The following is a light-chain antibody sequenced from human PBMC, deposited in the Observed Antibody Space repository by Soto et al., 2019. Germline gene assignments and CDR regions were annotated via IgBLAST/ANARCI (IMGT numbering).Light chain of an antibody. Sequence: EIVMTQSPATLSVSPGERATLSCRASQSVSSNLAWYQQKPGQAPRLLSYGASTRATDIPARFSGSGSGTEFTLTTSSLQSEDFAVNYCQQYNNSPYTFVQGTKLQIK. J-gene: IGKJ2*01. V-gene: IGKV3-15*01. CDR3: QQYNNSPYT. CDR1: QSVSSN. CDR2: GAS.